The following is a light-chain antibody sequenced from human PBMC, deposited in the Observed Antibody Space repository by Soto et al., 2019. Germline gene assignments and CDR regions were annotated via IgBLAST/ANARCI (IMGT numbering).Light chain of an antibody. Sequence: QSALPQPASVSGSPGQSITISCTATTSDVGAYNYVSWYQQYPGKPLKPIIYNVSNRPSGVSNGFSGSKSGDTASLTISGLQAEDEAYYYCSSYTSRSSVIFGGGTKLTVL. CDR3: SSYTSRSSVI. CDR1: TSDVGAYNY. J-gene: IGLJ2*01. V-gene: IGLV2-14*01. CDR2: NVS.